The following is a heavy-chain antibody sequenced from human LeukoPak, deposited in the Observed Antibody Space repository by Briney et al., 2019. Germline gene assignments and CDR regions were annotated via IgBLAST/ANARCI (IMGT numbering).Heavy chain of an antibody. Sequence: GGSLRLSCAASGFTFSSYSMNWVRQAPGKGLEWVSSISSSSSYIYYADSVRGRLTISRDNSKKTLYLQMTSLRAEDTAVYYCAKSDSDTLSAYDNWGQGTLVTVSS. CDR2: ISSSSSYI. CDR1: GFTFSSYS. V-gene: IGHV3-21*04. CDR3: AKSDSDTLSAYDN. D-gene: IGHD3-9*01. J-gene: IGHJ4*02.